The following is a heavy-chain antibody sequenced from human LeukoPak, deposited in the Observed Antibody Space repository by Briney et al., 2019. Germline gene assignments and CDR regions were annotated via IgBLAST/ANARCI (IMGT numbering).Heavy chain of an antibody. D-gene: IGHD4-23*01. CDR2: ISAYNGNP. V-gene: IGHV1-18*01. CDR3: ARGGPVVTHSHREYYYYYMDV. Sequence: ASVKVSCKTSGYSFTNYGISWVRQAPGQGLEWMGWISAYNGNPIYAQKLQGRVTMSTDTSTSTVYMELRSLRSDDTAVYYCARGGPVVTHSHREYYYYYMDVWGKGTTVTVSS. J-gene: IGHJ6*03. CDR1: GYSFTNYG.